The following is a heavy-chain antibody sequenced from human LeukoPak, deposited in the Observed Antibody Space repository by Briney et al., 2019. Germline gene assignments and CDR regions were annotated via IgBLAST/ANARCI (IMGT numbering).Heavy chain of an antibody. D-gene: IGHD2-15*01. CDR2: INPDSGGT. Sequence: GASVKVSCKASGYTFTAYYMHWVRQAPGQGLEWMGWINPDSGGTNYAQKFQGRVTMTRATSITTAYMELSRLRSGDTAVYFCARAYCSGGNCYSKSNFDSWGQGTLVTVSS. CDR1: GYTFTAYY. V-gene: IGHV1-2*02. CDR3: ARAYCSGGNCYSKSNFDS. J-gene: IGHJ4*02.